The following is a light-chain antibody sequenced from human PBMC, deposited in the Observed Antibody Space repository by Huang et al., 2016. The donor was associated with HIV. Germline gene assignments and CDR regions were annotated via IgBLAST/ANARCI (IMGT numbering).Light chain of an antibody. CDR2: GSS. CDR1: QIVSSN. J-gene: IGKJ4*01. V-gene: IGKV3-15*01. CDR3: QQYNNWPLT. Sequence: EIVMTQSPATLFVSPGERAILSCRASQIVSSNLAWYQQKPGQAPRLLIYGSSTRATGIPARFSGSGSGTEFTLTISSLQSEDFAVYSCQQYNNWPLTFGGGTKVEIK.